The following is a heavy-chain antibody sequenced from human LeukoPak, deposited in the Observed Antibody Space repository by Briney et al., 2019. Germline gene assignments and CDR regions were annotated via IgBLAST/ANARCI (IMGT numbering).Heavy chain of an antibody. D-gene: IGHD1-26*01. CDR3: ARDRVGATDYFDY. V-gene: IGHV3-64*04. Sequence: GGSLRLSCSASGFTFSGRFMHWVRQAPGKGLEYVSSISVNGDKTLYAESVKGRFTISRDNSKNTLYLQMNSLRAEDTAVYYCARDRVGATDYFDYWGQGTLVTVS. J-gene: IGHJ4*02. CDR1: GFTFSGRF. CDR2: ISVNGDKT.